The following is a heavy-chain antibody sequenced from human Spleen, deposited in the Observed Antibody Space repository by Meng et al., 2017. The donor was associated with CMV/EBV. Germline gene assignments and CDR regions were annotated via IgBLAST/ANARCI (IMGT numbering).Heavy chain of an antibody. D-gene: IGHD1-26*01. J-gene: IGHJ4*02. V-gene: IGHV3-74*01. CDR1: GFAFSNYW. CDR2: ISGDGRTT. CDR3: ARGVGESLGWEMGY. Sequence: EVQLVESGXGLVQPGGSLRLACAASGFAFSNYWMHWVRQGPGKGLVWVSRISGDGRTTSYADSVKGRFTISRDNAKNTLYLQMNSLGVEDTAVYYCARGVGESLGWEMGYWGQGILVTVSS.